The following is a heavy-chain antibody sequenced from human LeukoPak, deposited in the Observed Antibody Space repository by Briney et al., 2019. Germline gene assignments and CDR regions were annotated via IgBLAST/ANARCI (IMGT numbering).Heavy chain of an antibody. CDR2: IYYSGST. CDR3: ARLEKEGLTLRHTQWLFDY. CDR1: ADSISSSSYY. V-gene: IGHV4-39*01. D-gene: IGHD6-19*01. J-gene: IGHJ4*02. Sequence: SETLSLTCTVSADSISSSSYYWGWIRQPPGKGLEWIGSIYYSGSTYYNPSLRSRVTISVDTSKNQFSLKLSSVTAADTAVYYCARLEKEGLTLRHTQWLFDYWGQGTLVTVSS.